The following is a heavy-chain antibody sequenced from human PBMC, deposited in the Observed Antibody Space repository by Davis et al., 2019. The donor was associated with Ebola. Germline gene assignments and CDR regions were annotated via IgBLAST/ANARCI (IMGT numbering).Heavy chain of an antibody. V-gene: IGHV5-51*01. CDR1: GYTFTTYW. CDR2: IYPGDSDT. D-gene: IGHD3-3*02. Sequence: GESLKISCKGSGYTFTTYWIGWVRQMPGKGLEWMGIIYPGDSDTRYSPSFQGQVTISADKSISTAYLQWSSLKASDTAMYYCARRGGWSGAFLDYWGRGPLFTVSS. CDR3: ARRGGWSGAFLDY. J-gene: IGHJ4*02.